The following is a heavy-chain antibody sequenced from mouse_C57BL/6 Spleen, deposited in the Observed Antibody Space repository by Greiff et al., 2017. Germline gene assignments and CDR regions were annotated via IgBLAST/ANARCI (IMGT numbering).Heavy chain of an antibody. CDR2: IDPEDGET. CDR3: ARDSNYYAMDY. J-gene: IGHJ4*01. V-gene: IGHV14-2*01. Sequence: EVQLQQSGAELVKPGASVKLSCTASGFNINDYYMHWVKQRTEQGLEWIGRIDPEDGETKSAPKFPGKATLTAATSSNTAYLQLSSLASEDTAGYCWARDSNYYAMDYWGQGTSVTVSS. CDR1: GFNINDYY.